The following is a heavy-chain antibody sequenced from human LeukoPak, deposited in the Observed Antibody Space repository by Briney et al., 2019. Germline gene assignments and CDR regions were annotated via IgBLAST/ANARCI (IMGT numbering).Heavy chain of an antibody. CDR3: AQSRITGTTDWFDP. CDR2: IDPSDSYT. CDR1: GYRFTSYW. V-gene: IGHV5-10-1*01. Sequence: PGESLRISCKGSGYRFTSYWISWVRQMPGKGLEWMGRIDPSDSYTNYSPSFQGHVTISADKSISTSYLQWSSLKASDNAMYYCAQSRITGTTDWFDPWGQGTLVTVSS. J-gene: IGHJ5*02. D-gene: IGHD1-7*01.